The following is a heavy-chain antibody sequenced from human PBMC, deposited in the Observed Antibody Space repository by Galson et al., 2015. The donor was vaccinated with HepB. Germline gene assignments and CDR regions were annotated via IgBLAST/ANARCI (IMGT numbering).Heavy chain of an antibody. V-gene: IGHV3-30*04. CDR1: GFTFSSYA. CDR3: ARDWRATFDY. D-gene: IGHD1-1*01. Sequence: SLRLSCAASGFTFSSYAMHWVRQAPGKGLEWVAVISYDGSNKYYADSVKGRFTISRDNSKNTLYLQMNSLRAEDTAVYYCARDWRATFDYWGQGTLVTVSS. CDR2: ISYDGSNK. J-gene: IGHJ4*02.